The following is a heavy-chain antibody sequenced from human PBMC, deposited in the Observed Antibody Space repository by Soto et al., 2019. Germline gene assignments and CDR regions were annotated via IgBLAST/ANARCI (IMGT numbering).Heavy chain of an antibody. CDR3: TKDPLFYFDNSGYFDY. Sequence: EVQLVESGGGLVQPGRSLRLSCAASGFIFDDYAMHWVRQAPGKGLEWVSSITWNGDKIAYADSVKGRFTISRDNAKNSLFLQMNSLRTEDTALYYCTKDPLFYFDNSGYFDYWGRGTLVTVSS. CDR1: GFIFDDYA. D-gene: IGHD3-22*01. CDR2: ITWNGDKI. V-gene: IGHV3-9*01. J-gene: IGHJ4*02.